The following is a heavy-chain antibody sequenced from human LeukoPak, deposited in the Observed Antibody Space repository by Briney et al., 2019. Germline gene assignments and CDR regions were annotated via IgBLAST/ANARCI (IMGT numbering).Heavy chain of an antibody. CDR2: IYNSGSS. D-gene: IGHD3-22*01. J-gene: IGHJ4*02. CDR3: ARGGYDSGGYYRDS. V-gene: IGHV4-59*10. Sequence: PSETLSLTCAVYGGSFSGYYWSWIRQPAGKGLEWIGHIYNSGSSNYNPSLKSRVTMSVDTSKNQFSLRLSSVTAADTAVYYCARGGYDSGGYYRDSWGQGTLVTVSS. CDR1: GGSFSGYY.